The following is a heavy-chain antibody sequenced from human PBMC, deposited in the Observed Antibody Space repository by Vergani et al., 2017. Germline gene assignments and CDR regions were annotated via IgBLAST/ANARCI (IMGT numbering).Heavy chain of an antibody. CDR1: GFTVSSNY. V-gene: IGHV3-53*01. D-gene: IGHD1-14*01. CDR3: ARVEVSPPIWAAFDI. CDR2: ICSGGST. Sequence: EVQLVESGGGLIQPGGSLRLSCAASGFTVSSNYMSWVRQAPGKGLEWVSVICSGGSTYYADSVKGRFTISRDNSKNTLYLQMNSLRAEDTAVYYCARVEVSPPIWAAFDIWGQGTMVTVSS. J-gene: IGHJ3*02.